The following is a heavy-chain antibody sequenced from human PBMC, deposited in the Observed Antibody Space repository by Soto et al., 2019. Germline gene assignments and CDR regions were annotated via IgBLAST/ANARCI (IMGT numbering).Heavy chain of an antibody. J-gene: IGHJ3*01. CDR2: INPGNASP. V-gene: IGHV1-46*01. Sequence: QVQLAQSGAEVKKPGASVKVSCQASGYTFTKHYMHWVRQAPGQGLEWMGVINPGNASPRYAQKFQGRVTVPSDTSTSTVCMELTSLTSDDTAFYYFARGYSSGSGGTVVLNVWGQGTMVTVSS. CDR3: ARGYSSGSGGTVVLNV. CDR1: GYTFTKHY. D-gene: IGHD3-10*01.